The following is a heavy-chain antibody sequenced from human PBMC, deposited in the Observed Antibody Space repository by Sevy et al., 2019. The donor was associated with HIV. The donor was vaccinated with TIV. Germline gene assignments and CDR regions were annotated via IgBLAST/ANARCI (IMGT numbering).Heavy chain of an antibody. J-gene: IGHJ4*02. Sequence: GGSLRLSCVASEFRLSNYAMNWVRQAPGKGLEWVSGISGSGGSSYYADSVKGRFTISRDNSKNTLYLQMNSLRAEDTAMYYCAKDLYYDNSLFDYWGQGILVTVS. D-gene: IGHD3-22*01. CDR1: EFRLSNYA. CDR3: AKDLYYDNSLFDY. V-gene: IGHV3-23*01. CDR2: ISGSGGSS.